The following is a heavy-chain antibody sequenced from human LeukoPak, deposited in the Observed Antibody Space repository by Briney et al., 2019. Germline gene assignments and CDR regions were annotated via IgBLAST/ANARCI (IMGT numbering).Heavy chain of an antibody. V-gene: IGHV1-69*04. CDR2: IIPILGIA. D-gene: IGHD6-19*01. CDR3: ARDRAGSGSDY. CDR1: GGTFSSYA. J-gene: IGHJ4*02. Sequence: GASVKVSCKASGGTFSSYAISWVRQAPGQGLEWMGRIIPILGIANYAQKFQGRVTITADKSTSTAYRELRRLRSEDTAVYYCARDRAGSGSDYWGQGTLVTVSS.